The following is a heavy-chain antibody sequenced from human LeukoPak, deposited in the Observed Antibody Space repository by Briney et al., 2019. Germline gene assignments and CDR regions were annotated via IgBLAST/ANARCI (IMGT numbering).Heavy chain of an antibody. V-gene: IGHV4-61*02. J-gene: IGHJ4*02. Sequence: PSETLSLTCTVSGGSISSGSYYWSWIRQPAGKGLEWIGRICTSGSTNYNPSLKSRVTISVDTSKNQFSLKLSSVTAADTAVYYCARLGGNIVVVPAAINPYYFDYWGQGTLVTVSS. CDR1: GGSISSGSYY. CDR3: ARLGGNIVVVPAAINPYYFDY. CDR2: ICTSGST. D-gene: IGHD2-2*01.